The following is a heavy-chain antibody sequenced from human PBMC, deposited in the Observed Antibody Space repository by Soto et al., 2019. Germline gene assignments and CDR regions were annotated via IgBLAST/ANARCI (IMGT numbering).Heavy chain of an antibody. CDR3: ARDAYGSGSYPASNWFDP. D-gene: IGHD3-10*01. CDR2: ISSSSSYT. Sequence: QVQLVESGGGLVKPGGSLRLSCAASGFTFSDYYMSWIRQAPGKGLEWVSYISSSSSYTNYADSVKGRFTISRDNAKNSLYLQMNSLRAEDTAVYYCARDAYGSGSYPASNWFDPWGQGNLVTVSS. J-gene: IGHJ5*02. V-gene: IGHV3-11*05. CDR1: GFTFSDYY.